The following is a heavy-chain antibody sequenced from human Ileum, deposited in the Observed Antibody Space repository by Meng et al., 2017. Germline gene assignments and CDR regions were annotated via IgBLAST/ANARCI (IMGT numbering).Heavy chain of an antibody. CDR1: GYTFTTYG. CDR2: MKTDKGNT. Sequence: QVQLVQSGAEVKKTGASVKVSCKASGYTFTTYGISWVRQAPGQGLEWMGWMKTDKGNTNYAQKFQGRVTMTRDTSTSTAYMELRSLRSDDTAVYYCAREGAYNGGDYWGQGTLVTVSS. CDR3: AREGAYNGGDY. V-gene: IGHV1-18*01. D-gene: IGHD1-1*01. J-gene: IGHJ4*02.